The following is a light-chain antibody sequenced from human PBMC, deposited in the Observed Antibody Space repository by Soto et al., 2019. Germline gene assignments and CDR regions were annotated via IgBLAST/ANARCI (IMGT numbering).Light chain of an antibody. CDR2: EVS. J-gene: IGLJ1*01. V-gene: IGLV2-23*02. CDR1: SSDVGSYNL. CDR3: CSYAGSSTYF. Sequence: QSVLTQPASVSGSTGQSITISCTGTSSDVGSYNLVSWYQQHPGKAPKLMIYEVSKRPSGVSNRFSGSKSGNTASLTISGLQAEDEADYYCCSYAGSSTYFFGTGTKLTVL.